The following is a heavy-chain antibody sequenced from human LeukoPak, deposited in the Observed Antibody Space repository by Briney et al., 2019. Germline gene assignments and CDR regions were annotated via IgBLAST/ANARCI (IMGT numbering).Heavy chain of an antibody. V-gene: IGHV1-2*02. D-gene: IGHD6-19*01. CDR3: ARDSSSGWYAYFRH. CDR1: GYTFTGYY. Sequence: ASVKVSCKATGYTFTGYYMHWVRQAPGQGLEWMGWINPNSGGTNYAQKFQGRVTMTRDTSISTAYMELSRLRSDDTAVYYCARDSSSGWYAYFRHWGQGTLVTVSS. J-gene: IGHJ1*01. CDR2: INPNSGGT.